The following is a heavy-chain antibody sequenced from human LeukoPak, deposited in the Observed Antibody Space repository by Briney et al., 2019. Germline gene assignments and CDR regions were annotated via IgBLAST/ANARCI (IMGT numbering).Heavy chain of an antibody. CDR1: GFTFSSYE. D-gene: IGHD6-13*01. Sequence: GGSLRLSCAASGFTFSSYEMNWVRQAPGKGLEWVSYISSSGSTIYYADSVKGRFTISRDNAKNSLYLQVNSLRAEDTAVYYCARIAAAGTSDYWGQGTLVTVSS. V-gene: IGHV3-48*03. J-gene: IGHJ4*02. CDR3: ARIAAAGTSDY. CDR2: ISSSGSTI.